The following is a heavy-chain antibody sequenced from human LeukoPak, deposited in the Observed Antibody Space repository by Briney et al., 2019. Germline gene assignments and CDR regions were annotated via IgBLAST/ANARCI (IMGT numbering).Heavy chain of an antibody. Sequence: GGSLRLSCAASGFTFSDYNMNWVRQAPGKGLEWVSYISSSRSTIYYADSVKGRFTISRDNAKNSLYLQMNSLRAEDTAVYYCAELGITMIGGVWGKGTTVTISS. V-gene: IGHV3-48*04. CDR2: ISSSRSTI. D-gene: IGHD3-10*02. CDR3: AELGITMIGGV. J-gene: IGHJ6*04. CDR1: GFTFSDYN.